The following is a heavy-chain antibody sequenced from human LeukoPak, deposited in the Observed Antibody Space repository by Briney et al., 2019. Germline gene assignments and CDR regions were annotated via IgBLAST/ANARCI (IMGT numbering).Heavy chain of an antibody. CDR2: IWYDGSNK. J-gene: IGHJ3*02. CDR1: GFTFSSYG. D-gene: IGHD3-3*01. CDR3: ARDYDVWSGSVWDAFDI. V-gene: IGHV3-33*01. Sequence: GRSLRLSCAASGFTFSSYGMHWVRQAPGKGLEWVAVIWYDGSNKYYADSVKGRFTISRDNSKNTLYLQMNSLRAEDTAVYYCARDYDVWSGSVWDAFDIWGQGTMVTVSS.